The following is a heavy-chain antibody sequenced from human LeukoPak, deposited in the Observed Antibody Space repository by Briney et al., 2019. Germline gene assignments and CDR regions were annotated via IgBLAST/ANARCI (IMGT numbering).Heavy chain of an antibody. CDR2: ISSSGSTI. D-gene: IGHD6-13*01. V-gene: IGHV3-48*03. Sequence: GGSLRLSCAASGFTFSSYEMIWVRQAPGKGLEWVSYISSSGSTIYYADSVKGRFTISRDNAKNSLYLQMNSLRAEDTAVYYCARVAYSSSWYIGYWGQGTLVTVSS. J-gene: IGHJ4*02. CDR3: ARVAYSSSWYIGY. CDR1: GFTFSSYE.